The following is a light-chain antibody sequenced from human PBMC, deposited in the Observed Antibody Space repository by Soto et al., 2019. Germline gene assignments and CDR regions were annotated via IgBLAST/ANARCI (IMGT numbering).Light chain of an antibody. CDR2: NSS. J-gene: IGKJ1*01. CDR3: QRYSSYWT. CDR1: QDLDKW. Sequence: ILMSQSPSSLSASIGDRVTITCRASQDLDKWLAWYQQKPGRAPNLLIYNSSSWRQGVPDRFSGFGSGTEYILTITDLQPDYFATSYCQRYSSYWTFGKGT. V-gene: IGKV1-5*01.